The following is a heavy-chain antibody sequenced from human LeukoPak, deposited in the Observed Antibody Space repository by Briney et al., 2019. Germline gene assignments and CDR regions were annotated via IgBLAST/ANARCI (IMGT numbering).Heavy chain of an antibody. CDR1: GGSLCPYY. CDR2: IYCGGTV. D-gene: IGHD5-18*01. Sequence: SETLSLTCTVSGGSLCPYYWTWIRQSAAKGLEYIGRIYCGGTVNQNPSLAGRLTLSVDTSKNQVSLKLSSVTAADTAVYYCARDSPDGYTLEHYYYYMDVWGKGTTVTVSS. CDR3: ARDSPDGYTLEHYYYYMDV. J-gene: IGHJ6*03. V-gene: IGHV4-4*07.